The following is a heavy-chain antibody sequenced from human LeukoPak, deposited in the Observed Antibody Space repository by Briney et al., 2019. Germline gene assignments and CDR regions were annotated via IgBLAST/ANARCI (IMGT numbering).Heavy chain of an antibody. CDR3: ARDLDWY. V-gene: IGHV3-66*02. D-gene: IGHD3/OR15-3a*01. Sequence: PGGSLRLSCAASGFTVNNNYMSWVRQAPGKGLEWVSVIYSGGSTYYADSMKGRFTISRDKSKNTLYLQMNSLRVEDTAVYYCARDLDWYWGQGTLVTVSS. J-gene: IGHJ4*02. CDR1: GFTVNNNY. CDR2: IYSGGST.